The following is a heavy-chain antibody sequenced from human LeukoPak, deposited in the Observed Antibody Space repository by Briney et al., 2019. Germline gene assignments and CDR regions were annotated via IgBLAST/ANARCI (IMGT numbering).Heavy chain of an antibody. CDR3: VKDFHDSSGYFYYFDY. J-gene: IGHJ4*02. D-gene: IGHD3-22*01. V-gene: IGHV3-23*01. Sequence: GGSLRLSCAASGFTFSSYAMSWVRQAPGKGLEWVSAISGSGGSTYYADSVKGRFTISRDNSKNTLYLQMNSLRAEDTAVYYCVKDFHDSSGYFYYFDYWGQGTLVTVSS. CDR1: GFTFSSYA. CDR2: ISGSGGST.